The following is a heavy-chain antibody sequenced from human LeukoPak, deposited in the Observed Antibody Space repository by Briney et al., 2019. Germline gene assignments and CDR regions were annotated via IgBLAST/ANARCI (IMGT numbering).Heavy chain of an antibody. CDR1: GFTFSSYA. Sequence: PGGSLRLSCAVSGFTFSSYAMTWVRQAPGKRLEWVSVITGSGGSSYYADSVKGRFTISRDNSKNTLYLQMNSLRAEDTAVYYCAKVLSGYDWGYYYGMDVWGQGTTVTVSS. J-gene: IGHJ6*02. CDR3: AKVLSGYDWGYYYGMDV. V-gene: IGHV3-23*01. D-gene: IGHD5-12*01. CDR2: ITGSGGSS.